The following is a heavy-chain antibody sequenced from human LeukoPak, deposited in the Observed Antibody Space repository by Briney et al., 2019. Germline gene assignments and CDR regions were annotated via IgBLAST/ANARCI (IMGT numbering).Heavy chain of an antibody. CDR2: IYKDGTT. D-gene: IGHD6-13*01. V-gene: IGHV3-53*01. J-gene: IGHJ4*02. CDR1: GFTFSSYS. CDR3: VRASSWFWQYYFDY. Sequence: GGSLRLSCAASGFTFSSYSMNWVRQAPGKGLEWVSVIYKDGTTYYTDSVKGRFTISRDNSKNTLYLQMNSLRDEDTALYYCVRASSWFWQYYFDYWGQGTLVTVSS.